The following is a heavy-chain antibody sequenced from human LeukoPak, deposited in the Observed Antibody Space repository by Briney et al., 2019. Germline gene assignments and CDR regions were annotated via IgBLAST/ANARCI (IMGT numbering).Heavy chain of an antibody. CDR3: AKDAHSGSYFDY. V-gene: IGHV3-23*01. D-gene: IGHD1-26*01. Sequence: PGGSLRLSCAASGFTFTSNAMCWVRQAPGEGLEWVSLISGTGGTTYYADSVKGRLTISRDNSKNTLYLQMNSLRVEDTAVYYCAKDAHSGSYFDYWGQGILVTVSS. CDR1: GFTFTSNA. CDR2: ISGTGGTT. J-gene: IGHJ4*01.